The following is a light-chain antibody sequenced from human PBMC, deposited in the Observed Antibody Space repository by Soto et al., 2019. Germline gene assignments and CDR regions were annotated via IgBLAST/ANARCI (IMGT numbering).Light chain of an antibody. CDR2: AAS. CDR1: QGISSY. J-gene: IGKJ2*01. CDR3: QQYYSYPYT. Sequence: AIRLTQSPSSFSASTGDRVTITCRASQGISSYLAWYQQKPGKAPKLLLYAASTVQSGVPSRFSGSGSGTDFTLTISCLQSEDCATYYGQQYYSYPYTFGHGTKLDIK. V-gene: IGKV1-8*01.